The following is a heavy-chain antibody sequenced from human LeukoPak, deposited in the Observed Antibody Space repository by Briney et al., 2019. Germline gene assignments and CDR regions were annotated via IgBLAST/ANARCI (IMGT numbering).Heavy chain of an antibody. CDR1: GGTFSSYA. CDR2: IIPIFGTA. Sequence: SVKVSCKASGGTFSSYAISWVRQAPGQGLEWMGGIIPIFGTANYAQKFQGRVTITADESTSTAYMELSSLRSEDTAVYYCARVQEYCSSTSCYSPLDYWGQGTLVTASS. V-gene: IGHV1-69*01. CDR3: ARVQEYCSSTSCYSPLDY. J-gene: IGHJ4*02. D-gene: IGHD2-2*02.